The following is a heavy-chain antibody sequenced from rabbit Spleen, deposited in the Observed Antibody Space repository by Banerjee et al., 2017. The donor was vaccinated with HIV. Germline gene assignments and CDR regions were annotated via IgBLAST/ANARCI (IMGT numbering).Heavy chain of an antibody. Sequence: QSLEESGGGLVQPEGSLALTCKASGFTISSYYYMCWVRQAPGKGLEWIACIDVSSDSTWYATWVNGRFTVSKTSSTTVTLQMTSLTAADTATYFCARDTGTSFSTYGMDLWGPGTLVTVS. J-gene: IGHJ6*01. D-gene: IGHD8-1*01. V-gene: IGHV1S40*01. CDR2: IDVSSDST. CDR3: ARDTGTSFSTYGMDL. CDR1: GFTISSYYY.